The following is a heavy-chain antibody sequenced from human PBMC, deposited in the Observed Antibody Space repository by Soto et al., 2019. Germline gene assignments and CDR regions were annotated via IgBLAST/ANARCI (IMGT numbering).Heavy chain of an antibody. CDR2: ITEDGSGT. Sequence: VQLVESGGGLVEPGGALRLSCATSGFTFSSYPIHWVRQAPGKGPVWVSRITEDGSGTTYADSVKGRFTVTRDNAKNTMYLQMSGLGAEDTAVYHCVRGTNGWRGMDYWGQGTLVTVSS. CDR1: GFTFSSYP. D-gene: IGHD2-8*01. J-gene: IGHJ4*02. V-gene: IGHV3-74*02. CDR3: VRGTNGWRGMDY.